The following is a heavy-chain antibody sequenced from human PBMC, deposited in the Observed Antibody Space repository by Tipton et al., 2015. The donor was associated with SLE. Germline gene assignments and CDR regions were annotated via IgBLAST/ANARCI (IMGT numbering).Heavy chain of an antibody. CDR2: IWHGGST. CDR3: ASGVVAATLYFDY. J-gene: IGHJ4*02. V-gene: IGHV4-38-2*02. CDR1: GYSVSSTYH. Sequence: TLSLTCTVSGYSVSSTYHWGWIRQPPGKGLEWIGSIWHGGSTYYNPSLKSRVTISVDTSKNQFSLKLSSVTAADTAVYYCASGVVAATLYFDYWGQGTLVTVSS. D-gene: IGHD2-15*01.